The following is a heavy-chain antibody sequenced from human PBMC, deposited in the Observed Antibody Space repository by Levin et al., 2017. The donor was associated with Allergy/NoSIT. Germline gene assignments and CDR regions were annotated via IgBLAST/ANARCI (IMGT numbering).Heavy chain of an antibody. J-gene: IGHJ4*02. V-gene: IGHV3-53*01. Sequence: GESLKISCAASGFSVTTDYINWVRQAPGKGLEWVSVVYSSGSTFYADSVKGRFSISRDISKNTVFLQMDSLRPDDTAVYYCAKAYCTSTTCPLDYWGQGTLVTVSS. CDR1: GFSVTTDY. CDR3: AKAYCTSTTCPLDY. D-gene: IGHD2-2*01. CDR2: VYSSGST.